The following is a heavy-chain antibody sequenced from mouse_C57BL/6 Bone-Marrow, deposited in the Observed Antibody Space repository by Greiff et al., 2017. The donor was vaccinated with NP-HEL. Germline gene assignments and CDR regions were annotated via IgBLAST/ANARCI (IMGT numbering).Heavy chain of an antibody. CDR1: GYSITSGYY. V-gene: IGHV3-6*01. Sequence: EVQLQESGPGLVKPSQSLSLTCSVTGYSITSGYYWNWIRQFPGNKLEWMGYISYDGSNNYNPSLKNRISITRDTSKNQFFLKLNSVTTEDTATYYCAILYDYDDGSFDYWGQGTTLTVSS. CDR2: ISYDGSN. J-gene: IGHJ2*01. D-gene: IGHD2-4*01. CDR3: AILYDYDDGSFDY.